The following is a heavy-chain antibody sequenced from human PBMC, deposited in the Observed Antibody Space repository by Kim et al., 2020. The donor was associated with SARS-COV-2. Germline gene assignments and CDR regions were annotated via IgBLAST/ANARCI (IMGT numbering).Heavy chain of an antibody. V-gene: IGHV4-34*01. Sequence: SETLSLTCAVYGGSFSGYYWSWIRQPPGKGLEWIGEINHSGSTNYNPSLKSRVTISVDTSKNQFSLKLSSVTAADTAVYYCATSYPTVSWGQGTLVTVSS. J-gene: IGHJ5*02. CDR3: ATSYPTVS. CDR1: GGSFSGYY. CDR2: INHSGST. D-gene: IGHD4-17*01.